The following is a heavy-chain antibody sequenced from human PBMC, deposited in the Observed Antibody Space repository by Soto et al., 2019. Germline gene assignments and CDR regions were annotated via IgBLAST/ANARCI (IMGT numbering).Heavy chain of an antibody. D-gene: IGHD1-26*01. CDR3: ARGGSLYWYFDL. CDR1: GYTFTSYA. J-gene: IGHJ2*01. Sequence: ASGKVSCKASGYTFTSYAMHWVRQAPGQRLEWMGWINAGNGNTKYSQKFQGRVTITRDTSASTAYMELSSLRSEDTAVYYCARGGSLYWYFDLWGRGTLVNVSS. CDR2: INAGNGNT. V-gene: IGHV1-3*01.